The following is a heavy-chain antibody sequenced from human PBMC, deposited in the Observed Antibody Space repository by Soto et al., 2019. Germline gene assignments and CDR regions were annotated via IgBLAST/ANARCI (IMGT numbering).Heavy chain of an antibody. D-gene: IGHD3-22*01. CDR1: GFTFSSYG. Sequence: GWSLRLSCAASGFTFSSYGMHWVRQAPGKGLEWVAVIWYDGSNKYYADSVKGRFTISRDNSKNTLYLQMNSLRAEDTAVYYCASDSYDSSGYYNYYHYYGMDVWGQGTTVTVSS. V-gene: IGHV3-33*01. J-gene: IGHJ6*02. CDR3: ASDSYDSSGYYNYYHYYGMDV. CDR2: IWYDGSNK.